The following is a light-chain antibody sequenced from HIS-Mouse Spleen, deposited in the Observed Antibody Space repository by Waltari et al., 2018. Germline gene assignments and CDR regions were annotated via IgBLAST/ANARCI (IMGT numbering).Light chain of an antibody. V-gene: IGLV3-21*03. CDR2: ADS. CDR1: NIGSKS. J-gene: IGLJ2*01. Sequence: SYVLTQPPSVSVAPGKTARITCGGNNIGSKSVHWYQQKPGQAPVLVVYADSDRPSGIPEGFSGSNSGNTANLTVSRVEAGDEADYYCQVWDSSSDHVVFGGGTKLTVL. CDR3: QVWDSSSDHVV.